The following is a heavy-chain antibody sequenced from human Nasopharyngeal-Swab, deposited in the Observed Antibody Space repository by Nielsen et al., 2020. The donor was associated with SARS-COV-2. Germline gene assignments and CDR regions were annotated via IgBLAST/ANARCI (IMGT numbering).Heavy chain of an antibody. CDR3: AIGPVTKNNWFDP. Sequence: GESLKISCKVSGYSLTELAMHWVRQAPGKGLEWMGGFAPDDAETLYAQKFQGRVTMTEDTSTDTAYMELSSLRSEDTAMYYCAIGPVTKNNWFDPWGQGTLVVVSS. V-gene: IGHV1-24*01. D-gene: IGHD4-17*01. J-gene: IGHJ5*02. CDR2: FAPDDAET. CDR1: GYSLTELA.